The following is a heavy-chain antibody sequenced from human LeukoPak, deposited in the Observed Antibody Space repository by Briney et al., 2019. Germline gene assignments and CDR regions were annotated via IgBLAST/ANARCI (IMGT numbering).Heavy chain of an antibody. Sequence: GGSLRLSCAASGFTFSNYIMNWVRQAPGKGLEWVAVIWYDGTKKYYADSVKGRLTISRDNSKNTLYLEMNSLRAEDTAVYYCARDRAVRYFDYWGQGTLVTVSS. D-gene: IGHD3-16*02. CDR1: GFTFSNYI. V-gene: IGHV3-33*08. J-gene: IGHJ4*02. CDR3: ARDRAVRYFDY. CDR2: IWYDGTKK.